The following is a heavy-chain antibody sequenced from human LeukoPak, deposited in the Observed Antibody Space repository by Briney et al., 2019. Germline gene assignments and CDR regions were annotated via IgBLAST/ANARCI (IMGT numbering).Heavy chain of an antibody. CDR3: ASDYYDSSGPDHVDYYYGMDV. Sequence: ASVKVSCKASGGTFSSYAISWVRQAPGQGLEWMGRIIPILSIANYAQKFQGRVTITADKSTSTAYMELSSLRSEDTAVYYCASDYYDSSGPDHVDYYYGMDVWGQGTTVTVSS. J-gene: IGHJ6*02. D-gene: IGHD3-22*01. CDR2: IIPILSIA. V-gene: IGHV1-69*04. CDR1: GGTFSSYA.